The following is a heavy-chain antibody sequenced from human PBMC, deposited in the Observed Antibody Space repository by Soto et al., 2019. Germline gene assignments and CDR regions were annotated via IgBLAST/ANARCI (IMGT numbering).Heavy chain of an antibody. CDR3: ARHGPNDSLLMVFDQAVYFVD. Sequence: SETLSLTCTVSGGSISSYYWSWIRQPPGKGLEWIGYIYYSGSTNYNPSLKSRVTISVDTSKNQFSLKLSSVTAADTAVYYCARHGPNDSLLMVFDQAVYFVDWCPGTRVTVAS. D-gene: IGHD2-8*01. J-gene: IGHJ4*02. CDR2: IYYSGST. CDR1: GGSISSYY. V-gene: IGHV4-59*08.